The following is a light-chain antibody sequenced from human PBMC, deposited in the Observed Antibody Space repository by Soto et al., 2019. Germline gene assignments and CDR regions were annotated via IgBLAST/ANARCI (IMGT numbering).Light chain of an antibody. V-gene: IGKV1-5*01. J-gene: IGKJ5*01. CDR3: QQFNSYTIT. CDR1: QSIRSW. CDR2: EAS. Sequence: DIQMTQSPATLPASVGDRVTITCRASQSIRSWLNWYAQTRGKAPKLXIYEASSLESGVPSMFSGSGAGPECTLTISGLQPDDVETDDCQQFNSYTITFGQGTRLEIK.